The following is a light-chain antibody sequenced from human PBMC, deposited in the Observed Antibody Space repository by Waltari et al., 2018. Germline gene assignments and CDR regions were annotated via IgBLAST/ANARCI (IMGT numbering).Light chain of an antibody. Sequence: EIVMTQSPATLSVSPGERATLSCRASQGVSSNLAWYQQKPGQAPRLLIYGSSTRATGTPARFSGSGSGTEFTLTISSLQSEDFAVYYCQQYNNWSPYTFGQGTKLEIK. CDR3: QQYNNWSPYT. V-gene: IGKV3-15*01. CDR2: GSS. J-gene: IGKJ2*01. CDR1: QGVSSN.